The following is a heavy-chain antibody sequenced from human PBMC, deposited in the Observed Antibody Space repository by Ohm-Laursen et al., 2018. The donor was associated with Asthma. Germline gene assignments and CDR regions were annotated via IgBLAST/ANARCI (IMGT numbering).Heavy chain of an antibody. D-gene: IGHD3-10*01. CDR3: ARDGGSGSLGTLDY. Sequence: TLSLTCTVSGGSVSSGSYYWSWIRQPPGKGLEWIGYIYYSGSTNYNPSLKSRVTISVDTSKNQFSLKLSSVTAADTAVYYCARDGGSGSLGTLDYWGQGTLVTVSS. V-gene: IGHV4-61*01. CDR2: IYYSGST. CDR1: GGSVSSGSYY. J-gene: IGHJ4*02.